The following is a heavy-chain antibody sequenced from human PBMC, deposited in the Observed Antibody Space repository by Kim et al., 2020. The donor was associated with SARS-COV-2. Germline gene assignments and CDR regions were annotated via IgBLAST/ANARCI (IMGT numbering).Heavy chain of an antibody. CDR3: ARGRRYPNWYFDL. J-gene: IGHJ2*01. V-gene: IGHV4-34*01. D-gene: IGHD2-15*01. CDR2: INHSGST. CDR1: GGSFSGYY. Sequence: SETLSLTCAVYGGSFSGYYWSWIRQPPGKGLEWIGEINHSGSTNYNPSLKSRVTISVDTSKNQFSLKLSSVTAADTAVYYCARGRRYPNWYFDLWGRGTLVTVSS.